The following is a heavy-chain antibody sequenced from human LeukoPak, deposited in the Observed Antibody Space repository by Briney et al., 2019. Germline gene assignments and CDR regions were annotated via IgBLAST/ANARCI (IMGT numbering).Heavy chain of an antibody. V-gene: IGHV1-2*02. Sequence: ASVKVSCKASGYTFTGYYMHWVRQAPGQGLEWMGWINPNSGGTNYAQKFQGRVTMTRDTSISTAYMELSRLRSDDTAVYYCARPSGSYYNWFDTWGQGTLVTVSS. CDR1: GYTFTGYY. CDR3: ARPSGSYYNWFDT. J-gene: IGHJ5*02. CDR2: INPNSGGT. D-gene: IGHD3-10*01.